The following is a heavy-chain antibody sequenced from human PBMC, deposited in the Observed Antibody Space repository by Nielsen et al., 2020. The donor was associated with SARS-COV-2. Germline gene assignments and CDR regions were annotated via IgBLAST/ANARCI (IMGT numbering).Heavy chain of an antibody. Sequence: RQAPGKGLEWIGEINHSGSTNYNPSLKSRVTISVDTSKNQFSLKLSSVTAADTAVYYCARENYGSGSYGFDYWGQGTLVTVSS. J-gene: IGHJ4*02. CDR2: INHSGST. V-gene: IGHV4-34*13. CDR3: ARENYGSGSYGFDY. D-gene: IGHD3-10*01.